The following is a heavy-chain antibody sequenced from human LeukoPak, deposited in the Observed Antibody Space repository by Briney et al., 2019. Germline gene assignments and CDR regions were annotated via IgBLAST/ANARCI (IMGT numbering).Heavy chain of an antibody. J-gene: IGHJ6*03. CDR1: GGSFSGYY. Sequence: PSETLSLTCAVYGGSFSGYYLSWIRQPPGKGLEWIGEINHSGSTNYNPSLKSRVTISVDTSKNQFSLKLSSVTAADTAVYYCASVDTAGYYYYYMDVWGKGTTVTVTS. V-gene: IGHV4-34*01. CDR3: ASVDTAGYYYYYMDV. CDR2: INHSGST. D-gene: IGHD5-18*01.